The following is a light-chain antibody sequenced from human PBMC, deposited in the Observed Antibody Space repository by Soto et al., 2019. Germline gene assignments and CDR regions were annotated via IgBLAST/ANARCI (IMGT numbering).Light chain of an antibody. Sequence: EIVMTQSPATLSVSPGDSATLSCRASQSVSSNLAWYQQKPGQGPRLLIYAVSTRATGIPARFRGSGSGTEFTLTISILQSEDFALYYCQQYNNWPPWTFGQGTKVEIQ. J-gene: IGKJ1*01. V-gene: IGKV3-15*01. CDR1: QSVSSN. CDR2: AVS. CDR3: QQYNNWPPWT.